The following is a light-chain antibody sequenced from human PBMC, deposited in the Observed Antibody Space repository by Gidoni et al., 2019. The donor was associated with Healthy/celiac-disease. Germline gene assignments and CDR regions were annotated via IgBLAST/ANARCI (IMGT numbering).Light chain of an antibody. Sequence: AIRMTQSPSSFSASTGDRVTMTCLASQGISSYLAWYQQKPGKAPTLLIYAASTLQSGVPSRFSGSGSGTDFTLTISCLQSEDFATYYCQQYYSYPRTFGPGTKVDIK. CDR2: AAS. V-gene: IGKV1-8*01. CDR3: QQYYSYPRT. CDR1: QGISSY. J-gene: IGKJ3*01.